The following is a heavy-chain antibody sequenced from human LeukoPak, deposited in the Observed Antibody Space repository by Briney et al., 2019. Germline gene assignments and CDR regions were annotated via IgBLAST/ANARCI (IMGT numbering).Heavy chain of an antibody. CDR1: NDSINNPY. CDR2: IYYSGNT. CDR3: ARKYNAYGGWIDY. Sequence: PSETLSLTCTVSNDSINNPYWSWIRQPPGKGLEWIGYIYYSGNTNYNPSLKSRVTISLDTSKNQFSLKLRSVTAADTAVYYCARKYNAYGGWIDYWAQGTLVTVSS. V-gene: IGHV4-59*11. D-gene: IGHD5-12*01. J-gene: IGHJ4*02.